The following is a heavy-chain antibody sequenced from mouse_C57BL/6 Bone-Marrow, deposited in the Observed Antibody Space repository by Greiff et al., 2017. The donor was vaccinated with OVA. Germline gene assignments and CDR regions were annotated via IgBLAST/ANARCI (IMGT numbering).Heavy chain of an antibody. Sequence: EVMLVESGGGLVKPGGSLKLSCAASGFTFSDYGMHWVRQAPEKGLEWVAYISSGSSTIYYADTVKGRFTISRDNAKNTLFLQMTSLRSEDTAMYYCARPYYGSSYELDYWGQGTTLTVSS. D-gene: IGHD1-1*01. CDR1: GFTFSDYG. V-gene: IGHV5-17*01. CDR3: ARPYYGSSYELDY. J-gene: IGHJ2*01. CDR2: ISSGSSTI.